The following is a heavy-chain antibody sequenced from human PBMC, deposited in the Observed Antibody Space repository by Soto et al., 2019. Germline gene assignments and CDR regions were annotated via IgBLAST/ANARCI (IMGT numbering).Heavy chain of an antibody. D-gene: IGHD3-16*02. Sequence: SLPLSVTCAVDGGSISGYYWSWISQPPGKGLEWIGEINHSGSTNYNPSLKSRVTISVDTSKNQFSLKLSSVTAADTAVYYCARSPRVSTPTPISDAFDIWGQGTMVTVSS. CDR3: ARSPRVSTPTPISDAFDI. J-gene: IGHJ3*02. CDR2: INHSGST. CDR1: GGSISGYY. V-gene: IGHV4-34*01.